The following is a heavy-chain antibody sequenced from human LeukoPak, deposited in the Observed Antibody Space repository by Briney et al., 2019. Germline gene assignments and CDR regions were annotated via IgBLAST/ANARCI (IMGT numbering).Heavy chain of an antibody. D-gene: IGHD5-12*01. CDR2: SNSDGSST. Sequence: GSLRLSCAASGFTFSSYWMHWVRQAPGKGLVWVSRSNSDGSSTTYADSVKGRFTISRDNAKNTLYLQMNSLRAGDTAVYYCARVGSGYDTFDYWGQGTLVTVSS. J-gene: IGHJ4*02. CDR3: ARVGSGYDTFDY. V-gene: IGHV3-74*01. CDR1: GFTFSSYW.